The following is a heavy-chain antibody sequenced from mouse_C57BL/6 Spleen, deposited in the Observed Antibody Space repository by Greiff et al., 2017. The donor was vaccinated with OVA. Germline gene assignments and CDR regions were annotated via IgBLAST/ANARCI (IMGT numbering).Heavy chain of an antibody. D-gene: IGHD2-4*01. Sequence: QVHVKQSGAELVRPGSSVKLSCKASGYTFTSYWMDWVKQRPGQGLEWIGNIYPSDSETHYNQKFKDKATLTVDKSSSTAYMQLSSLTSEDSAVYYCARRRDYGFAYWGQGTLVTVSA. CDR3: ARRRDYGFAY. J-gene: IGHJ3*01. V-gene: IGHV1-61*01. CDR2: IYPSDSET. CDR1: GYTFTSYW.